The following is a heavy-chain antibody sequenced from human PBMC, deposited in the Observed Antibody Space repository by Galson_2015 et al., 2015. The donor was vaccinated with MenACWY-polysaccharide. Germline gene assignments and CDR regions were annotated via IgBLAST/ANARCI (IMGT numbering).Heavy chain of an antibody. CDR3: AKGVAGYSDGKDV. CDR2: ISWNSGSI. Sequence: SLRLSCAASGFTFEDYAMHWVQQAPGKGLEWVSGISWNSGSIGYADSVKGRFTISRDNAKSSLYLQMNSLRAEDTALYYCAKGVAGYSDGKDVWGKGTTVTVSS. CDR1: GFTFEDYA. D-gene: IGHD6-19*01. J-gene: IGHJ6*04. V-gene: IGHV3-9*01.